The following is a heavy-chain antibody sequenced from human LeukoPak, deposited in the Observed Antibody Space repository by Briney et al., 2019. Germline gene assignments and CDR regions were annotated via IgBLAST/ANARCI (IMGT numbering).Heavy chain of an antibody. CDR3: ARERDSSGYYYGY. CDR1: GYTFTGYY. Sequence: GASVKVSCKASGYTFTGYYMHWVRQAPGQGLEWVGWISAYNGNTNYAQKLQGRVTMTTDTSTSTAYMELRSLRSDDTAVYYCARERDSSGYYYGYWSQGTLVTVSS. J-gene: IGHJ4*02. V-gene: IGHV1-18*04. D-gene: IGHD3-22*01. CDR2: ISAYNGNT.